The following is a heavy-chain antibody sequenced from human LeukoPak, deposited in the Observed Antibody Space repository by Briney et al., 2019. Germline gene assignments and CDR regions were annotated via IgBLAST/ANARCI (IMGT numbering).Heavy chain of an antibody. CDR3: VRATPHSAYDYELFDY. D-gene: IGHD5-12*01. CDR1: GVSISSSNSY. J-gene: IGHJ4*02. V-gene: IGHV4-61*02. Sequence: SETLSLTCTVSGVSISSSNSYWGWIRQPAGKGLEWIGRIYVSGSTNYNPSLKSRVTISLDMSKNHFSLKLNSVTAADTAVYYCVRATPHSAYDYELFDYWGQGTLVTVSS. CDR2: IYVSGST.